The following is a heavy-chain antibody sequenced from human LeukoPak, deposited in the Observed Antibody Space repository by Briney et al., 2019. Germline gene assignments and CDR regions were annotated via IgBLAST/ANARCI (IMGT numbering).Heavy chain of an antibody. V-gene: IGHV1-2*02. CDR1: GYTFTGYY. Sequence: ASVKVSCKASGYTFTGYYIHWVRQAPGQGLEWMGWINPNSGGTNSARRFQGRVTMTRDTSTSTAYVELSSLRSDDTALYYCARVADGYNYGAFDIWGQGTVVTVSS. J-gene: IGHJ3*02. CDR2: INPNSGGT. CDR3: ARVADGYNYGAFDI. D-gene: IGHD5-24*01.